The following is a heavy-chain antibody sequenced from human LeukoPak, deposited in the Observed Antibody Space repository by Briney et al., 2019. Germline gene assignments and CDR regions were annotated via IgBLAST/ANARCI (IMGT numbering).Heavy chain of an antibody. V-gene: IGHV4-34*01. Sequence: SETLSLTCAVYGGSFSGYYWAWIRQPPGKGLEWIGEINHSGSTNYNSSLKSRVTISIDTSKNQFSLKLSSVTAADTAVYYCAKRGYTYGWFDYWGQGPLVTVSS. CDR1: GGSFSGYY. J-gene: IGHJ4*02. CDR3: AKRGYTYGWFDY. D-gene: IGHD5-18*01. CDR2: INHSGST.